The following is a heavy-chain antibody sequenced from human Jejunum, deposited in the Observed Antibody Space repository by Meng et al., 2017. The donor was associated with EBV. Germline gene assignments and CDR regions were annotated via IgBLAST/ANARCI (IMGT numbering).Heavy chain of an antibody. J-gene: IGHJ5*01. CDR2: NHTNTGNP. D-gene: IGHD3-16*02. CDR3: ARGRSSYLDS. V-gene: IGHV7-4-1*02. CDR1: GYTFTSTA. Sequence: QVQLVQSGSELKNPGXSVKVSCKTSGYTFTSTAINWLRQAPGQGLEWMGWNHTNTGNPTYVQGFTGRFVFSLDTSVSTAYLQISSLKPDDTGVYYCARGRSSYLDSWGQGTLVTVSS.